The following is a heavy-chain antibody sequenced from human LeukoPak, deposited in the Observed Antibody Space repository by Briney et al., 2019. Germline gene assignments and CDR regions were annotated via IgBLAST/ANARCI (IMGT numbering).Heavy chain of an antibody. CDR1: GYTFTGCC. CDR2: INPNSGGT. V-gene: IGHV1-2*02. CDR3: ARDGNNQQGVVVFDY. Sequence: ASVKVSCEASGYTFTGCCMHWVRQAGGQGLEWMGWINPNSGGTNYAQKFQGRVTMTRDTSISTAYMELSRLRSDDTAVYYCARDGNNQQGVVVFDYWGQGTLVTVSS. J-gene: IGHJ4*02. D-gene: IGHD1/OR15-1a*01.